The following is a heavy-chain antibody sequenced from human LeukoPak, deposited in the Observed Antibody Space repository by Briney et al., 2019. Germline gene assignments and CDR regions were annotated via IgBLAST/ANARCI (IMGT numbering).Heavy chain of an antibody. D-gene: IGHD2-2*01. CDR2: ISSDGSDI. CDR1: GFIFSNYY. J-gene: IGHJ4*02. Sequence: GGSLRLSCAASGFIFSNYYMHWVRQPPGRGLVWVSHISSDGSDINYADSVKGRFTISRDNAKNTLYLQMNSLRVEDTALYYCGRGKSPAAVDDWGQGTLVTVPS. CDR3: GRGKSPAAVDD. V-gene: IGHV3-74*01.